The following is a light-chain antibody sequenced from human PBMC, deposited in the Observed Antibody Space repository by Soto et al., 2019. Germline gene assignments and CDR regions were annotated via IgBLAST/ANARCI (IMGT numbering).Light chain of an antibody. J-gene: IGKJ3*01. Sequence: EIVLTQSPGTLSLSPGEGATLSCRASQSVTGNYLAWYQQKPGQAPRLLIHGASNRATGIPDRFSGSGSGTDFTLTIGRLEPEDFAVYYCLQRSIGFTFGPGTKVDIK. CDR3: LQRSIGFT. CDR2: GAS. CDR1: QSVTGNY. V-gene: IGKV3D-20*02.